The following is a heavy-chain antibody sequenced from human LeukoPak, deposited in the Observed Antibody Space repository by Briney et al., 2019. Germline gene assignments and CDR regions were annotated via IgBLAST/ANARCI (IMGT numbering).Heavy chain of an antibody. Sequence: SETLSLTCTVSGDSISTYYWSWIRQPPGKGLEWIGCIYYSGSTIYNPSLKSRVTISVDTSKNQFSLKLSSVTAADTAVYYCARIKGKTSGSYYFDNWGQGTLVTVFS. V-gene: IGHV4-59*01. CDR2: IYYSGST. CDR3: ARIKGKTSGSYYFDN. CDR1: GDSISTYY. J-gene: IGHJ4*02. D-gene: IGHD1-26*01.